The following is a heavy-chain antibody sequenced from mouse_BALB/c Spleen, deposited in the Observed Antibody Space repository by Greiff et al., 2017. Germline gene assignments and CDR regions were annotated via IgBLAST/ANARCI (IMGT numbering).Heavy chain of an antibody. CDR3: ARSDSYAMDY. V-gene: IGHV1-7*01. CDR1: GYTFTSYW. CDR2: INPSTGYT. Sequence: QVQLQQSGAELAKPGASVKMSCKASGYTFTSYWMHWVKQRPGQGLEWIGYINPSTGYTEYNQKFKDKATLTADKSSSTAYMQLSSLTSEDSAVYYCARSDSYAMDYWGQGTSVTVSS. J-gene: IGHJ4*01.